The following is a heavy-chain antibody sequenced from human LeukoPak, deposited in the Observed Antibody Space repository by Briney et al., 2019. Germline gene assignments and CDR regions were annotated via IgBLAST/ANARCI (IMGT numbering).Heavy chain of an antibody. D-gene: IGHD4-23*01. V-gene: IGHV4-34*01. CDR2: INHSGST. CDR1: GGSFSGYY. J-gene: IGHJ3*02. Sequence: PSETLSLTCAVYGGSFSGYYWSWIRQPPGKGLEWIGEINHSGSTNYNPSLKSRVTISVDTSKNQFSLKLSSVTAADTAVYYCARGVRWPRRGAFDIWGQGTMVTVSS. CDR3: ARGVRWPRRGAFDI.